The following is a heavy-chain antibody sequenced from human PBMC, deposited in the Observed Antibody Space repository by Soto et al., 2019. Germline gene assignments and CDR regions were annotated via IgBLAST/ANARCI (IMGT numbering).Heavy chain of an antibody. CDR1: GYSFATYG. CDR3: ATEPIYYNDGSGYYPLGH. Sequence: ASVKVSCKASGYSFATYGFSWVRQAPGQGLERVGWISAHNGDTHYSQKFQGRVTLTTDTSTNTGYMELRSLTSDDTAVYFCATEPIYYNDGSGYYPLGHWGQGTLVTVPQ. J-gene: IGHJ4*02. V-gene: IGHV1-18*04. CDR2: ISAHNGDT. D-gene: IGHD3-22*01.